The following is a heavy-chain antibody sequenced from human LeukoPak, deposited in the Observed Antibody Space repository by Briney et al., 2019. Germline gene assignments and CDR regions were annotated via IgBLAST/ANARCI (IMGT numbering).Heavy chain of an antibody. CDR3: ASVVQYHFDY. CDR1: GLTFSSYW. CDR2: INQDGSEK. J-gene: IGHJ4*02. D-gene: IGHD4-11*01. V-gene: IGHV3-7*01. Sequence: GGSLRLSCAASGLTFSSYWMTWVRQAPGKGLVWVAYINQDGSEKSYVDSVKGRFTISRDNAKNSLYLQMNSLRAEDTAVYYCASVVQYHFDYWGQGTLVTVSS.